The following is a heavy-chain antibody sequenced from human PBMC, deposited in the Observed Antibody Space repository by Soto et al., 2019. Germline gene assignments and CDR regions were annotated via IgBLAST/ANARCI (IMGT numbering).Heavy chain of an antibody. D-gene: IGHD1-26*01. V-gene: IGHV4-39*01. CDR1: GASISNTGSY. CDR3: ARRPNTYYARDV. Sequence: QLQLQESGPGLVKPSETLSLTCTVSGASISNTGSYWGWIRQSPGRELEWIGNIYYTGCTYYSPSLKRWRTISHDTSNSHFSLRLTSVTAADPAVYFCARRPNTYYARDVWGRGTTVTDSS. CDR2: IYYTGCT. J-gene: IGHJ6*02.